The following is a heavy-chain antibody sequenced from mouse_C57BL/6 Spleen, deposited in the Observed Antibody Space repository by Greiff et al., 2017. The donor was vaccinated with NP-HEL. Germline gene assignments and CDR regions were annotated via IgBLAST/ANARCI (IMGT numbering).Heavy chain of an antibody. CDR3: ARGSLFITTVVARYFDV. D-gene: IGHD1-1*01. CDR1: GYTFTSYW. Sequence: QVQLQQPGAELVKPGASVKLSCKASGYTFTSYWMQWVKQRPGQGLEWIGEIDPSDSYTNYNQKFKGKATLTVDTSSSTAYMQLSSLTSEDAAVYYCARGSLFITTVVARYFDVWGTGTTVTVSS. V-gene: IGHV1-50*01. J-gene: IGHJ1*03. CDR2: IDPSDSYT.